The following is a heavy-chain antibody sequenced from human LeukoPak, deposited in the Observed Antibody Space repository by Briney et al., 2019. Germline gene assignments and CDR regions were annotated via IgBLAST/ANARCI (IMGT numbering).Heavy chain of an antibody. CDR1: GFTFSSYW. CDR2: INHSGST. V-gene: IGHV4-34*08. CDR3: AAMIVPDLGAFDY. J-gene: IGHJ4*02. Sequence: GSLRLSCAASGFTFSSYWMGWVRQAPGQGLEWIGEINHSGSTNYNPSLKSRVTISVDTSKNQFSLKLSSVTAADTAVYYCAAMIVPDLGAFDYWGQGTLVTVSS. D-gene: IGHD3-22*01.